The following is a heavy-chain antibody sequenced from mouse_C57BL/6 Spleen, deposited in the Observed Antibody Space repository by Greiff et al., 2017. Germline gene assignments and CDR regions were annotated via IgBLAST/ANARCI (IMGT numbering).Heavy chain of an antibody. CDR2: INPDSSTI. J-gene: IGHJ1*03. CDR3: ARPITTVVAPWYFDV. V-gene: IGHV4-1*01. Sequence: AASGVDFSRYWMSWVRRAPGKGLEWIGEINPDSSTINYAPSLKDKFIISRDNAKNTLYLQMSKVRSEDTALYYCARPITTVVAPWYFDVWGTGTTVTVSS. D-gene: IGHD1-1*01. CDR1: GVDFSRYW.